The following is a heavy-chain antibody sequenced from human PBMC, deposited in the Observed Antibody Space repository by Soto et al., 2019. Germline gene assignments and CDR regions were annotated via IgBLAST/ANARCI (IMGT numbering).Heavy chain of an antibody. V-gene: IGHV1-18*01. CDR2: ISAYNGNT. CDR3: ARHRDTAMVTAYFDY. CDR1: GYTFTSYG. J-gene: IGHJ4*02. D-gene: IGHD5-18*01. Sequence: ASVKVSCKASGYTFTSYGISWVRQAPGQGLEWMGWISAYNGNTNYAQKLQGRVTMTTDTSKNQFSLKLSSVTAADTAVYYCARHRDTAMVTAYFDYWGQGTLVTVSS.